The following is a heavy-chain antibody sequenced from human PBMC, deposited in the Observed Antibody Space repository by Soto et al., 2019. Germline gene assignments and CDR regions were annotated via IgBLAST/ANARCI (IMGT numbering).Heavy chain of an antibody. D-gene: IGHD1-26*01. V-gene: IGHV3-72*01. CDR2: IRNKANSYTT. Sequence: EVQLVESGGGLVQPGGSQRLSCAASGFTFSDHYMDWVRQAPGKGLEWVGRIRNKANSYTTDYAASVKGRFTISRDDSKGSLYLQMNGLKTEDPAIYYCARDGGKGAYFDYWGRGTLATVSP. J-gene: IGHJ4*01. CDR1: GFTFSDHY. CDR3: ARDGGKGAYFDY.